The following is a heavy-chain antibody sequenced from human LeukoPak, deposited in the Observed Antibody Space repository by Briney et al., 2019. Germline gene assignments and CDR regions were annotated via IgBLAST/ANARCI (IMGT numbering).Heavy chain of an antibody. V-gene: IGHV3-21*01. Sequence: AGGSLRLSCAASGFTFSTYTMYWVRHPPGKRLEWVSIIGNNGGGIHYADSVKGRFTISRDNAKNSLYLQMNSLRAEDTAVYYCAREDSSGWQNFDYWGQGTLVTVSS. CDR1: GFTFSTYT. CDR3: AREDSSGWQNFDY. J-gene: IGHJ4*02. CDR2: IGNNGGGI. D-gene: IGHD6-19*01.